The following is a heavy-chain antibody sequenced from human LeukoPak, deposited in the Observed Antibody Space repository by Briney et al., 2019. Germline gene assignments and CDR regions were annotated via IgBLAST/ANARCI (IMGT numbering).Heavy chain of an antibody. D-gene: IGHD2-2*01. Sequence: GASVKVSCKASGYTFTSYVMHWVRQAPGQRLEWMGWINAGNGNTKYSQKFQGRVTITRDTSASTAYMELSSLRSEDTAVYYCAKKLRWDCSSTNCPKGDCFDPWGQGTLVTVSS. CDR3: AKKLRWDCSSTNCPKGDCFDP. V-gene: IGHV1-3*01. CDR2: INAGNGNT. CDR1: GYTFTSYV. J-gene: IGHJ5*02.